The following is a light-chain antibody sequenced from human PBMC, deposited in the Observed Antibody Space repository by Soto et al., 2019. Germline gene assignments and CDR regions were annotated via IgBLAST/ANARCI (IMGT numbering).Light chain of an antibody. Sequence: MTQSPYSLSAYVGDTVTVTCRASQSVSGWLAWYQQKPGKAPKLLIYKASSLESGVPSRFSGSGSGTEFTLTISSLQPDDFATYYCQQYNSYSGTFGQGTKVDIK. CDR3: QQYNSYSGT. V-gene: IGKV1-5*03. CDR1: QSVSGW. CDR2: KAS. J-gene: IGKJ1*01.